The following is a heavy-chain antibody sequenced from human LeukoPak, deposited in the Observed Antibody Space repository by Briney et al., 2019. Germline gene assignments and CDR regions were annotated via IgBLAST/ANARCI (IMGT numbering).Heavy chain of an antibody. CDR2: ISSSSSTI. D-gene: IGHD2-15*01. Sequence: PGGSLRLSCAASGFTFSSYSMNWVLQAPGKGLEWVSYISSSSSTIYYADSVKGRSTISRDNAKNSLYLQMNSLRAEDTAVYYCATYCSGGSCYQKLDYWGQGTLVTVSS. J-gene: IGHJ4*02. V-gene: IGHV3-48*04. CDR1: GFTFSSYS. CDR3: ATYCSGGSCYQKLDY.